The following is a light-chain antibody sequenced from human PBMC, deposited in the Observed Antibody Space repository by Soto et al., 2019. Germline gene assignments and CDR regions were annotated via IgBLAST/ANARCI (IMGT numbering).Light chain of an antibody. CDR3: QQYNKWPRT. CDR1: QSVNST. J-gene: IGKJ1*01. Sequence: EIFLTQSPDTLSLSPGERATLSCRASQSVNSTFLAWYQQKPGQAPRLLIYSASSRATGIPDRFSGSGSGTEFNFTISSLQSEDFAVYFCQQYNKWPRTFGQGTKVDIK. V-gene: IGKV3D-15*01. CDR2: SAS.